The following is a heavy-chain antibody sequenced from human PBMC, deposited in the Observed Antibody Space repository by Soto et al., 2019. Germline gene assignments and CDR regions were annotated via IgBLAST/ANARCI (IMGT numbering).Heavy chain of an antibody. CDR2: INDRGSI. CDR1: GGSFSGYY. CDR3: ARESHDSLTGPPWGWYFDL. J-gene: IGHJ2*01. D-gene: IGHD3-9*01. V-gene: IGHV4-34*01. Sequence: QVQLQQWGAGPLRPLETLSLTCGVSGGSFSGYYWAWIRQSPGKGLEWIGEINDRGSINYNPSLKSRVSISGDTSKNQYSLDLRSVTAADAAVYYCARESHDSLTGPPWGWYFDLWGRGTLVTVSS.